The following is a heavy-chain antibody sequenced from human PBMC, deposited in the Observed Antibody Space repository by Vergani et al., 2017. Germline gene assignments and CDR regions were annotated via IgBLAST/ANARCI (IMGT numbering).Heavy chain of an antibody. Sequence: QVQLVESGGGVVQPGRSLRLSCAASGFTFSSYAMHWVRQAPGKGLEWVAVISYDGSNKYYADSVKGRFTISRDNSKNTLYLQMNSLRAEDTAVYYCAGDRRIAAPWSHSISEKLYYYGMDVWGQGTTVTVSS. CDR2: ISYDGSNK. J-gene: IGHJ6*02. CDR1: GFTFSSYA. V-gene: IGHV3-30*01. CDR3: AGDRRIAAPWSHSISEKLYYYGMDV. D-gene: IGHD6-6*01.